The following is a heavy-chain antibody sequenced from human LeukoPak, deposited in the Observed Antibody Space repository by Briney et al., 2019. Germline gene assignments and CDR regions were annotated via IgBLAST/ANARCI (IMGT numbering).Heavy chain of an antibody. CDR1: GASSSGYY. D-gene: IGHD2-15*01. J-gene: IGHJ4*02. CDR3: ARARMDCSGGICYSSYSDY. CDR2: TYHNGST. Sequence: SETPSLTCAVYGASSSGYYWTWIRQPPGKGQEWIGETYHNGSTDYNPSLKSRVTISVDTSKNQFSLNVTSVTAADTAVYFCARARMDCSGGICYSSYSDYWGQGTLVTVSS. V-gene: IGHV4-34*01.